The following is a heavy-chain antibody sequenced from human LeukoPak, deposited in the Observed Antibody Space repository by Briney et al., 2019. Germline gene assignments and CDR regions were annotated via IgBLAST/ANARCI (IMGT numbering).Heavy chain of an antibody. CDR1: GFTFSDYA. D-gene: IGHD6-13*01. Sequence: PGRSLRLSCAASGFTFSDYAMHWVRQVPGKGLEWVAVIWYDGSNKYHADSVKGRFIISRDNSKNTLYLEMNSLKVEDTAVYYCAREGKAAGTSGWIDPWGQGTLVTVSS. CDR2: IWYDGSNK. CDR3: AREGKAAGTSGWIDP. J-gene: IGHJ5*02. V-gene: IGHV3-33*01.